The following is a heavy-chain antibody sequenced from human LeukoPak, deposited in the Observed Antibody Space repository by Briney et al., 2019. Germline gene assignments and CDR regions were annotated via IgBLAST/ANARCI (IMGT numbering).Heavy chain of an antibody. CDR1: GVSISSSSYS. CDR2: IYYSGST. J-gene: IGHJ4*02. D-gene: IGHD4-17*01. CDR3: ARSWTPSTRFVTVPTVKGRKWYYFDY. Sequence: SESLSLTCTVSGVSISSSSYSWGWIRQPPGKGLEWIGSIYYSGSTNYNPSLKSRVTISVDTSKNQFSLKLSSVTAADTAVYYCARSWTPSTRFVTVPTVKGRKWYYFDYWGQGTLVTVSS. V-gene: IGHV4-39*07.